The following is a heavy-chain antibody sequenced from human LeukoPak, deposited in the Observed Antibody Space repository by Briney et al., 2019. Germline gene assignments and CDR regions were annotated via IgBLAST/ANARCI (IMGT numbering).Heavy chain of an antibody. CDR2: IEYSGGT. CDR1: GGSISNYH. CDR3: ARVKYSSVSTSSWFDP. J-gene: IGHJ5*02. D-gene: IGHD3-10*01. Sequence: PSETMSLTCTVSGGSISNYHWCGFRQSPGTGLEWIGYIEYSGGTTYNSSLKSRVTISVDTSKSQFSLKLNSVTAADTAVYYCARVKYSSVSTSSWFDPWGQGTPVAVSS. V-gene: IGHV4-59*08.